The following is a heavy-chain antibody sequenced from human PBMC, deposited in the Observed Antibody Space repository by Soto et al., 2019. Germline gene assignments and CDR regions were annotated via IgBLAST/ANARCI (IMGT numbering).Heavy chain of an antibody. V-gene: IGHV4-59*12. CDR3: ARVPDY. Sequence: ASETLSLTCTVSGGSISHFYWSWIRQSPGKGLEWLGYIYDSGSTSYNPSLRSRVTMSMDTSKNQFSLKLSSVTAADTAVYYCARVPDYWGQGILVTVSS. CDR2: IYDSGST. D-gene: IGHD2-2*01. CDR1: GGSISHFY. J-gene: IGHJ4*02.